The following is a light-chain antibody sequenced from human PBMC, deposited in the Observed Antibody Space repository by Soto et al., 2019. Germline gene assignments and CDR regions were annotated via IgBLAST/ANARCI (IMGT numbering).Light chain of an antibody. J-gene: IGLJ3*02. Sequence: QPVLTQSPSASASLGASVKLTCTLTSGHSNYAIAWHQQQPEKGPRYLMKLNSDGSHTKGDGIPDRFSGSSSGAERYLTISSIQSEDEGDYYCQTWGAGIQVFGGGTKLTV. CDR2: LNSDGSH. CDR3: QTWGAGIQV. V-gene: IGLV4-69*01. CDR1: SGHSNYA.